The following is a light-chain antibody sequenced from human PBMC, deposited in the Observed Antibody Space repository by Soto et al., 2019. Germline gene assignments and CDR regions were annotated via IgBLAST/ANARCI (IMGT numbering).Light chain of an antibody. CDR1: QSVSSSF. V-gene: IGKV3-20*01. CDR3: QQYDSSPLT. J-gene: IGKJ4*01. CDR2: GAS. Sequence: EIVLTQSPGTLSLCPGERATLSCRASQSVSSSFLAWYQQKPGQAPRLLIYGASSRATGIPDRFSGSGSGTDFTLTISRLEPEDVAVYYCQQYDSSPLTFGGGTKVEIK.